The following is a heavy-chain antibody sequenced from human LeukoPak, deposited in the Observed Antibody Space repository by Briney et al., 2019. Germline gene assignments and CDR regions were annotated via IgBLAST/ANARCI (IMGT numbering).Heavy chain of an antibody. J-gene: IGHJ3*02. V-gene: IGHV4-59*01. D-gene: IGHD1-26*01. Sequence: SETLSLTCTVSGGSISNYYWGWIRQPPGEGLEWIGYIYYSGSTSYNPSLKSRVTISVDTSKKQFSLKLSSVTAADTAFYYCARYIVSYPHDAFDIWGQGTMVTVSS. CDR1: GGSISNYY. CDR2: IYYSGST. CDR3: ARYIVSYPHDAFDI.